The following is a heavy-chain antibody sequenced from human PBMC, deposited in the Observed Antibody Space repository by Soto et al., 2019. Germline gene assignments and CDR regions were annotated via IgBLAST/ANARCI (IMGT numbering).Heavy chain of an antibody. V-gene: IGHV1-69*13. CDR3: ARDLGIPVADTGYFDY. CDR1: GGTFSSYA. D-gene: IGHD6-19*01. CDR2: IIPIFGTA. J-gene: IGHJ4*02. Sequence: SVKISCKASGGTFSSYAISGVRQAPGQGLEWMGGIIPIFGTANYAQKFQGRVTITADESTSTAYMELSSLRSEDTAVYYCARDLGIPVADTGYFDYWGQGTPVTVSS.